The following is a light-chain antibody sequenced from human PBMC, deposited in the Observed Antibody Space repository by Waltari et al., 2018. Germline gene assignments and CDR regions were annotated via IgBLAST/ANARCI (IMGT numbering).Light chain of an antibody. CDR3: QKYGTLPAT. CDR2: DAS. V-gene: IGKV3-20*01. Sequence: EIVLTQSPGTLSLSPGERATLSCRASQSVSRALAWYQKKPGQAPWLLIYDASSRATGIPDTFSGSGSGTGFSLTISRLEPEDFAVYYCQKYGTLPATFGQGTKVEIK. J-gene: IGKJ1*01. CDR1: QSVSRA.